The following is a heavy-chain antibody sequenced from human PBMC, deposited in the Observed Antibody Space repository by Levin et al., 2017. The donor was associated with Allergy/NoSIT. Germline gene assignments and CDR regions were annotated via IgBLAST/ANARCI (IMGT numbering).Heavy chain of an antibody. Sequence: PGGSLRLSCAASGFTFSSYWMHWVRQAPGKGLVWVSRINSDGSSTSYADSVKGRFTISRDNAKNTLYLQMNSLRAEDTAVYYCATDPGITMVRGVIGDVWGKGTTVTVSS. J-gene: IGHJ6*04. V-gene: IGHV3-74*01. CDR3: ATDPGITMVRGVIGDV. D-gene: IGHD3-10*01. CDR2: INSDGSST. CDR1: GFTFSSYW.